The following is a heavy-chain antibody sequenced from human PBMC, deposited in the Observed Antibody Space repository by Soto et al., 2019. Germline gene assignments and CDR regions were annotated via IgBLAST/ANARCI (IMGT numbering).Heavy chain of an antibody. V-gene: IGHV4-31*03. CDR3: AREKSSGYKTVDS. CDR1: VGSISSGGYY. J-gene: IGHJ4*02. D-gene: IGHD3-22*01. CDR2: IYYSGST. Sequence: QVQLQESGPGLVKPSQTLSLTCTGSVGSISSGGYYWSWIRQHPGKGLEWIGYIYYSGSTYYNPSLKRRVTISVDTSKNQFSQKLSSVTAADTAVYYWAREKSSGYKTVDSWGQGTLVTVSS.